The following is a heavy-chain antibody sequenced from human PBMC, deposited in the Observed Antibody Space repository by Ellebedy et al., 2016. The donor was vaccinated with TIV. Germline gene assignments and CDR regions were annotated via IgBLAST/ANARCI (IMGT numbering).Heavy chain of an antibody. V-gene: IGHV4-59*01. CDR3: ARTKAVAGTFCFDY. Sequence: SETLSLTCTVSGGSINNYYWSWIRQPPGKGLEWIGYIYYSGSTHYNPSFKSRATISVDTSKSQFSLKLSSVTAADTAVYYCARTKAVAGTFCFDYWGQGTLVTVSS. CDR2: IYYSGST. J-gene: IGHJ4*02. CDR1: GGSINNYY. D-gene: IGHD6-13*01.